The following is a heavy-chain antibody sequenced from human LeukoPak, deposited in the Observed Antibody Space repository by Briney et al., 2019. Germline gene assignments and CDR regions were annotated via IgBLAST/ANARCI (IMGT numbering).Heavy chain of an antibody. CDR2: ISGSGGST. J-gene: IGHJ4*02. D-gene: IGHD6-19*01. CDR3: AKDRDSSGWYYFDY. V-gene: IGHV3-23*01. Sequence: GGTLRLSCAASGFTFSSYGMSWVRQAPGKGLEWVSAISGSGGSTYYADSVKGRFTISRDNSKNTLYLQMNSLRAEDTAVYYCAKDRDSSGWYYFDYWGQGTLVTVSS. CDR1: GFTFSSYG.